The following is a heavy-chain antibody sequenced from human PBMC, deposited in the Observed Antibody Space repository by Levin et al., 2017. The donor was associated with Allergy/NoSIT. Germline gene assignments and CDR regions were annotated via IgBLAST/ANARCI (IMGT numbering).Heavy chain of an antibody. CDR3: ARLFNGCPGDI. CDR2: IYYRGNV. J-gene: IGHJ3*02. Sequence: SETLSLTCTVSGGSISTSTYHWGWIRQPPGTGLEWIGSIYYRGNVYYSPSLESRGTLFVDTSDNHFSLKLRSVTAADTAMYYCARLFNGCPGDIWGQGTMVTVSS. CDR1: GGSISTSTYH. D-gene: IGHD5-24*01. V-gene: IGHV4-39*02.